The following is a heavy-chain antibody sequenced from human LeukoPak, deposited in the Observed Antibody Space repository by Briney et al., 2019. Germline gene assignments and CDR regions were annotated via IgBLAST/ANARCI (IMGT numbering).Heavy chain of an antibody. CDR2: IYYSGST. J-gene: IGHJ3*02. CDR3: ARRLRDAFDI. Sequence: WVRQAPGKGLEGIGSIYYSGSTYYNPSLKSRVTISVDTSKNQFSLKLSSVTAADTAVYYCARRLRDAFDIWGQGTMVTVSS. V-gene: IGHV4-39*01. D-gene: IGHD3-10*01.